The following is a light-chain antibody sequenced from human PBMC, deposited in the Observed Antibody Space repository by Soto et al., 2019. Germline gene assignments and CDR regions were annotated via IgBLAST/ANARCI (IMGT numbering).Light chain of an antibody. J-gene: IGKJ1*01. CDR1: QSFRGL. Sequence: IVLTQSPVPLSLSSVERATPSRRAGQSFRGLLAWYQQKPAQAPRLPIYGASSRATGIPDRFSGSGSGTDFTLTISRLEPEDLAVYYCQQYGTSHRTFGQGTKVDIK. V-gene: IGKV3-20*01. CDR3: QQYGTSHRT. CDR2: GAS.